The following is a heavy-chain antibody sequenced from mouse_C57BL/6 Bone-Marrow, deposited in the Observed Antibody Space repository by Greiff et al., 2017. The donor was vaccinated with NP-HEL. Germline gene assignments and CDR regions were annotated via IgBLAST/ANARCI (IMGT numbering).Heavy chain of an antibody. Sequence: QVQLQQSGPELVKPGASVKISCKVSGYAFSSSWMNWVKQRPGKGLEWIGRIYPGDGDTNYNGKFKGKATLTADKSSSTAYMQLSSLTSEDSAVYFCALYYPDYWGQGTTLTVSS. CDR3: ALYYPDY. V-gene: IGHV1-82*01. CDR1: GYAFSSSW. D-gene: IGHD1-1*01. CDR2: IYPGDGDT. J-gene: IGHJ2*01.